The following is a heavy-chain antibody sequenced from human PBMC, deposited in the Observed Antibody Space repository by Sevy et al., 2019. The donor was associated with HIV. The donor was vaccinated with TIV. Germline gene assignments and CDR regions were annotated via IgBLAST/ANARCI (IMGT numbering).Heavy chain of an antibody. J-gene: IGHJ4*02. CDR1: GFTFSKYS. Sequence: GGSLRLSCAASGFTFSKYSMSWVRQPPGKGLEWVSTFSFGFREINYADSVKGWFTISRDNSKASVYLQMNNLRPEDTAVYYCAREGCTKPHDYWGQGTLVTVSS. D-gene: IGHD2-8*01. CDR3: AREGCTKPHDY. V-gene: IGHV3-23*01. CDR2: FSFGFREI.